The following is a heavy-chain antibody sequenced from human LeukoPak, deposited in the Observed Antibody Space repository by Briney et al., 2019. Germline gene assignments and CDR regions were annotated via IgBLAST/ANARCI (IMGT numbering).Heavy chain of an antibody. J-gene: IGHJ4*02. CDR2: ISGSGGST. Sequence: QPGGPLSSSGETPGFTFRSFAMSWVRQAPGKGLNWVSAISGSGGSTYYADSVKGRFTISRDNSKNTLYLQMNSLRAEDTAVYYCAKDPEDYYDSSGGYWGQGTLVTVSS. V-gene: IGHV3-23*01. D-gene: IGHD3-22*01. CDR1: GFTFRSFA. CDR3: AKDPEDYYDSSGGY.